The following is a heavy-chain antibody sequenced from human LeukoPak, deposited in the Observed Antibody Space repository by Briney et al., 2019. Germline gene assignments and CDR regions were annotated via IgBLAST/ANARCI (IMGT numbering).Heavy chain of an antibody. CDR3: ARAPEYYDYVWGSYRSPLTLDY. CDR2: ISSNGGST. Sequence: GGSLRLSCAASGFTFSSYAMHWVRQAPGKGLEYVSAISSNGGSTYYANSVKGRFTISRDNSKNTPYLQMGSLRAEDMAVYYCARAPEYYDYVWGSYRSPLTLDYWGQGTLVTVSS. V-gene: IGHV3-64*01. CDR1: GFTFSSYA. J-gene: IGHJ4*02. D-gene: IGHD3-16*02.